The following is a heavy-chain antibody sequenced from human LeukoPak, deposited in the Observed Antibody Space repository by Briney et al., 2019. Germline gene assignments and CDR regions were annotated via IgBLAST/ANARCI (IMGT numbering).Heavy chain of an antibody. D-gene: IGHD2-15*01. J-gene: IGHJ3*02. Sequence: PSETLPLTCAVSGASFSSYYWSWIRQPPGKGLEWIGHMYHTGTTTYKPSLKSRVTISVDTSKNQFSMKLSSVTAADTAVYYCARGSPADAFDIWGQGTMVTVSS. CDR1: GASFSSYY. CDR3: ARGSPADAFDI. V-gene: IGHV4-59*01. CDR2: MYHTGTT.